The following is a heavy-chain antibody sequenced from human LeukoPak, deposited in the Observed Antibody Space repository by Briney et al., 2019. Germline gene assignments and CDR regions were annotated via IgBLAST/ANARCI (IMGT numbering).Heavy chain of an antibody. D-gene: IGHD6-19*01. CDR1: GFTFSTYS. J-gene: IGHJ6*03. CDR2: ISSSSSYI. V-gene: IGHV3-21*04. Sequence: PGGSLRLSCAASGFTFSTYSMNWVRQAPGKGLEWVSSISSSSSYIYYADSVKGRFTISRDNAKNSLYLQMNSLRAEDTAVYYCARASGWYNYYYYMDVWGKGTTVTISS. CDR3: ARASGWYNYYYYMDV.